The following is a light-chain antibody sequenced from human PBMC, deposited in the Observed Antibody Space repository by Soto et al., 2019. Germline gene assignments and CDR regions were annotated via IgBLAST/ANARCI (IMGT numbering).Light chain of an antibody. CDR3: QQYNNWS. V-gene: IGKV3-15*01. J-gene: IGKJ5*01. Sequence: DIVLTQSPGTLSLSPGERATLSCRASQSVSNNYLAWYQQKPGQAPRLLIYGAYTRATGIPARYIGSGSGTEFTLTISSLQSEDFAVYYCQQYNNWSFGQGTRLEIK. CDR2: GAY. CDR1: QSVSNN.